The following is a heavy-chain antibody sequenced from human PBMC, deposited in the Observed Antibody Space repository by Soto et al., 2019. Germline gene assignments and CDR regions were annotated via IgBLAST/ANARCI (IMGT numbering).Heavy chain of an antibody. CDR2: IYPGDSDT. Sequence: SLKIPCKCSGYSFTNSWIAWVRQMPGKGLEWMGIIYPGDSDTRYSPSFQGQVTISADKSISTAYLQWSSLKASDTAMYHCGIHPYGDYDVMDDWGQGTKVTVSS. J-gene: IGHJ6*02. CDR1: GYSFTNSW. CDR3: GIHPYGDYDVMDD. V-gene: IGHV5-51*01. D-gene: IGHD4-17*01.